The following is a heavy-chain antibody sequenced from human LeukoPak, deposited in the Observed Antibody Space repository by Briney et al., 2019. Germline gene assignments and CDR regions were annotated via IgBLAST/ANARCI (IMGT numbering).Heavy chain of an antibody. J-gene: IGHJ4*02. CDR2: ISYDGSNK. CDR1: GFTLSGNW. Sequence: GGSLRLSCAASGFTLSGNWMHWVRQAPGKGLEWVAVISYDGSNKYYADSVKGRFTISRDNSKNTLYLQMNSLRAEDTAVYYCARRYGYSSGWYVGGFDYWGQGTLVTVSS. V-gene: IGHV3-30*03. D-gene: IGHD6-19*01. CDR3: ARRYGYSSGWYVGGFDY.